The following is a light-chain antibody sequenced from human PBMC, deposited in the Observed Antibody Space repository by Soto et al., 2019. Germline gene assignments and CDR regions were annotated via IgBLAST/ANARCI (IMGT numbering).Light chain of an antibody. V-gene: IGKV3-20*01. CDR1: QTVSSSY. Sequence: EIVLTQSPGTLSLSPGERATLSCRASQTVSSSYLAWYQQKPGQAPRLLIYGASSRATGIPDRFSGSGSGTDFTLTISRLEPEDFAVYYCQQYGSSRITFGQGTRRENK. J-gene: IGKJ5*01. CDR3: QQYGSSRIT. CDR2: GAS.